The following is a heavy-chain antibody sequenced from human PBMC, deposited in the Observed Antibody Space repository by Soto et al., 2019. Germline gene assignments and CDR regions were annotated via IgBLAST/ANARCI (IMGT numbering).Heavy chain of an antibody. J-gene: IGHJ6*02. CDR2: INAGNGNT. D-gene: IGHD2-21*02. V-gene: IGHV1-3*01. Sequence: ASVKVSCKASGYTFTSYAMHWVRQAPGQRLEWMGWINAGNGNTKYSQKFQGRVTITRDTSASTAYMELSSLRSEDTAVYYCAALTYCGGDCYPGTHYYYYYGMDVWGQGTTVTVSS. CDR3: AALTYCGGDCYPGTHYYYYYGMDV. CDR1: GYTFTSYA.